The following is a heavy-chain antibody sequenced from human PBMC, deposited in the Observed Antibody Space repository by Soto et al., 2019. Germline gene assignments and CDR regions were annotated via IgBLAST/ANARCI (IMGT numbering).Heavy chain of an antibody. CDR2: IYPGDSDS. J-gene: IGHJ6*02. V-gene: IGHV5-51*01. CDR3: ARHASSRTSNYDYYAVDV. CDR1: GYSFSTYW. D-gene: IGHD4-4*01. Sequence: GESLKISCKASGYSFSTYWIGWVRQMPGKGLDWMGVIYPGDSDSRYNPSFQGHVTISADKSISTAYLQWSSLRASDSAIYYCARHASSRTSNYDYYAVDVWGLGTTVTV.